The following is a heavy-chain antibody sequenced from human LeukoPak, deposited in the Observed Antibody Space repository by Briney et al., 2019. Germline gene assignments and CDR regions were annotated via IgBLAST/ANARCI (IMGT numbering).Heavy chain of an antibody. J-gene: IGHJ3*02. D-gene: IGHD3-16*01. V-gene: IGHV1-18*01. CDR2: ISAYYGDT. Sequence: ASVQVSCKTSGYIFGHNGISWVRQAPGQGPEWMGWISAYYGDTKYAQKFQGRVTMTRDTSTSTVYMELRSLRSDDTAVYYCARGRPHYGFDIWGRGTMVTVSS. CDR3: ARGRPHYGFDI. CDR1: GYIFGHNG.